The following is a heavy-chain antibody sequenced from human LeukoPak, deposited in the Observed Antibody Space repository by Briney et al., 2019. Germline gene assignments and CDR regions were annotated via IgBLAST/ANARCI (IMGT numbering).Heavy chain of an antibody. CDR2: IKSDGSWT. CDR1: GFIIRGYW. J-gene: IGHJ4*02. V-gene: IGHV3-74*01. Sequence: PGGSLRLSCAASGFIIRGYWMHWVRQAPGRGLMWVSRIKSDGSWTNYADSVRGRFTISRDNAKNTLFLQMVGLRAEDTAIYYCVRDGDAYDFDLWGQGILVTVSS. CDR3: VRDGDAYDFDL. D-gene: IGHD5-12*01.